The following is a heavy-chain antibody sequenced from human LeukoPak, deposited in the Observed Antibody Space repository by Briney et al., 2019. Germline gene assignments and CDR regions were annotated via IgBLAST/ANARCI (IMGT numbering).Heavy chain of an antibody. D-gene: IGHD3-22*01. Sequence: ASVTVSCTASVGTFTSYAISWVRQAPAQGLEWMGGIFPIFGTANYAQKFQGRVTITADESTSTSYMELSSLRSEDAAAYYCARGEGYYDSSGYYSPHDYWGQGTLVTVSS. CDR1: VGTFTSYA. J-gene: IGHJ4*02. CDR3: ARGEGYYDSSGYYSPHDY. CDR2: IFPIFGTA. V-gene: IGHV1-69*13.